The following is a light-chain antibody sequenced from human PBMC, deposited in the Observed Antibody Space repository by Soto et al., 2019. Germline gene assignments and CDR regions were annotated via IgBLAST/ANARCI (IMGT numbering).Light chain of an antibody. Sequence: QSALTQPASVSGSPGQSITISCTGTSSDVGNYNLVSWYQHHPGKAPKLMIFEGNKRPSGVSNRFSGSKSVNTASLTISGLQADDEADYYCCSYVGISTYVFGTGTKLTVL. J-gene: IGLJ1*01. CDR2: EGN. CDR3: CSYVGISTYV. CDR1: SSDVGNYNL. V-gene: IGLV2-23*01.